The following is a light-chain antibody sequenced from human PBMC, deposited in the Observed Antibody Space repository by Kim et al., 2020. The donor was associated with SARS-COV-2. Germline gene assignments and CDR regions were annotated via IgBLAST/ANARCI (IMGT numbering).Light chain of an antibody. J-gene: IGKJ1*01. V-gene: IGKV1-6*01. CDR3: LQDYDYPRT. CDR2: AAS. CDR1: QGIRNE. Sequence: AIQMTQSPSSLSASVGDRVTITCRASQGIRNELGWYQQKPGKAPNLLIYAASYLESGVPSRFSGSGSGTDFTLTISSLQPEDFATYYCLQDYDYPRTFGQGTKVDIK.